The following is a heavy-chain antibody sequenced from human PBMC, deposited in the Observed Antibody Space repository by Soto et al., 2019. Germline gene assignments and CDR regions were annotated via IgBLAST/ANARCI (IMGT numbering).Heavy chain of an antibody. J-gene: IGHJ6*02. V-gene: IGHV4-30-4*01. CDR1: GGSISSGDYY. D-gene: IGHD3-9*01. Sequence: QVQLQESGPGLVKPSQTLSLTCTVSGGSISSGDYYWSWIRQPPGKGLEWIGYVCYSGSTYYNPSLKSRVTISVDTSKHQFSLKLSSVTAADTAVYYCARGPPLRYFDGFVVWGQGTTVTVSS. CDR2: VCYSGST. CDR3: ARGPPLRYFDGFVV.